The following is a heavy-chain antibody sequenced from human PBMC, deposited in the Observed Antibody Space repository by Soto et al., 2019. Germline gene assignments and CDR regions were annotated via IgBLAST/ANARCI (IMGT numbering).Heavy chain of an antibody. CDR2: INHSGST. Sequence: SETLSLTCAVYGGSFSGYYWSWIRQPPGKGLEWIGEINHSGSTNYNPSLKSRVTISVDTSKNQFSLKLSSVTAADTAVYYCARAPLVDTAMDAHFDYWGQGTLVTVSS. CDR1: GGSFSGYY. CDR3: ARAPLVDTAMDAHFDY. D-gene: IGHD5-18*01. V-gene: IGHV4-34*01. J-gene: IGHJ4*02.